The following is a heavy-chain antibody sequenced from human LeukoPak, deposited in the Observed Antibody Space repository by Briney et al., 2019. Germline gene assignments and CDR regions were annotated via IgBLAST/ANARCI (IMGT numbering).Heavy chain of an antibody. V-gene: IGHV4-38-2*02. D-gene: IGHD1-7*01. Sequence: PSETLSLTCTVSGYSISSGYYWGWIRPPPGKGLEWIGSIYHSGNTYYNPSLKSRVTIPVDTSKNQFSLKLSSVTAADTAVYYCARGDNWNYGRRGFLFDYWGQGTLVTVSS. CDR1: GYSISSGYY. CDR3: ARGDNWNYGRRGFLFDY. J-gene: IGHJ4*02. CDR2: IYHSGNT.